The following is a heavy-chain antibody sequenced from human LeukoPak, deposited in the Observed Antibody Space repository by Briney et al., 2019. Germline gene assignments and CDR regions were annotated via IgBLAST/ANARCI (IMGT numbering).Heavy chain of an antibody. CDR3: ARDTNPHPAAEGTNIDY. Sequence: ASVKVSCKASGGTFSSYAISWVRQAPGQGLEWMGRIIPILGIANYAQKFQGRVTITADKSTSTAYMELSSLRSEDTAVYYCARDTNPHPAAEGTNIDYWGQGTLVTVSS. V-gene: IGHV1-69*04. J-gene: IGHJ4*02. CDR2: IIPILGIA. D-gene: IGHD2-2*01. CDR1: GGTFSSYA.